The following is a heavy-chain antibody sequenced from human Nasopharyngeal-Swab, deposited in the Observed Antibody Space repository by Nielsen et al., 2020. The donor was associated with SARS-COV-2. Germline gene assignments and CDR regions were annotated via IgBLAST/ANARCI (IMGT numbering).Heavy chain of an antibody. J-gene: IGHJ6*02. CDR3: ARERRPKGNYYYGMDV. CDR2: ISSSGSTI. V-gene: IGHV3-48*03. CDR1: GFTFSSYA. Sequence: GESLKISCAASGFTFSSYAMNWVRQAPGKGLEWVSYISSSGSTIYYADSVKGRFTISRDNAKNSLYLQMNSLRAEDTAVYYCARERRPKGNYYYGMDVWGQGTTVTVSS.